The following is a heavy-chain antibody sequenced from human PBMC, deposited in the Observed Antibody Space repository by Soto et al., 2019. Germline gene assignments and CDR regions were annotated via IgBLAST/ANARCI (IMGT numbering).Heavy chain of an antibody. CDR2: IIPIFGAA. CDR1: GGTFSSYA. V-gene: IGHV1-69*13. Sequence: GASVKVSCKASGGTFSSYAISWVRQAPGQGLEWMGGIIPIFGAAISAQKFQGRVTITADESTTTAYMELSGLRSEDTAVYYCARDRVVVAASYYYYTMDVWGQGTTVTVSS. D-gene: IGHD2-15*01. J-gene: IGHJ6*02. CDR3: ARDRVVVAASYYYYTMDV.